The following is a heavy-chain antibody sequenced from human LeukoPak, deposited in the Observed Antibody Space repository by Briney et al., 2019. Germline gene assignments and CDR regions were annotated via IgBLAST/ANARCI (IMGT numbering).Heavy chain of an antibody. CDR1: GGSISGYY. V-gene: IGHV4-59*01. CDR3: AGRSRSGWYYDY. D-gene: IGHD6-19*01. J-gene: IGHJ4*02. CDR2: IYYSGST. Sequence: SETLSLTCAVSGGSISGYYWGWIRQPPGKGLEWIGYIYYSGSTNYNPSLKSRAAISVDTSKNQFSLKLSSVTAADTAVYYCAGRSRSGWYYDYWGQGTLVTVSS.